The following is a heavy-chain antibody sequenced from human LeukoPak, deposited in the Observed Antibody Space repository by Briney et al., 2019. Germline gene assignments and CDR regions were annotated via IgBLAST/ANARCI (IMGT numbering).Heavy chain of an antibody. Sequence: SETLSLTCTVSGASFSSGSNYWSWIRQPPGKGLEWLGYIYYSGYTNYNPSLKSRVTISADTSKNQFSLKLSSVTAADTAVYYCARGRDDYDSSGYLPFQHWGQGTLVSVSS. CDR2: IYYSGYT. CDR1: GASFSSGSNY. J-gene: IGHJ1*01. CDR3: ARGRDDYDSSGYLPFQH. V-gene: IGHV4-61*01. D-gene: IGHD3-22*01.